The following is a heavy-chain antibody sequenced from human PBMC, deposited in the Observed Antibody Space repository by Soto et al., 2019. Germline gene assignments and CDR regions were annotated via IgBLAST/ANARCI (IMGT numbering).Heavy chain of an antibody. CDR3: ARDPSSGWFPSYSDE. CDR2: IYSGGST. CDR1: GFTVSSNY. D-gene: IGHD6-19*01. Sequence: GGSLRLSCAASGFTVSSNYMTWVRQAPGKGLEWVSVIYSGGSTYYADSVKGRFTISRDNSKNTLYLQMNSLSAEDTAVYYCARDPSSGWFPSYSDEWGQGTLVTVSS. J-gene: IGHJ4*02. V-gene: IGHV3-53*01.